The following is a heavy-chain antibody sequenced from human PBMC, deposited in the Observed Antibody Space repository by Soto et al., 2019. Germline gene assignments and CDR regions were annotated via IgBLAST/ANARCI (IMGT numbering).Heavy chain of an antibody. CDR2: IRWDDAS. J-gene: IGHJ4*02. Sequence: QITLKESGPPLVKPTQTLTLTCTFSGFSLSTGAVGVSWIRQPPGKALEWLALIRWDDASRYNPSLKSSLSVTKHTSKNQVALTVKIMDRVDPATYSCAHILAWSSAGVWGQGVLVTV. D-gene: IGHD1-26*01. CDR3: AHILAWSSAGV. CDR1: GFSLSTGAVG. V-gene: IGHV2-5*02.